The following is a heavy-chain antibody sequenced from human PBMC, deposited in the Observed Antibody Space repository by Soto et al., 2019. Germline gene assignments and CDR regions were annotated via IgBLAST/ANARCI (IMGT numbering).Heavy chain of an antibody. Sequence: SLRLSCAASGFTFSSYSMAWVRQAPGRGLEWVAVISYDGSNKYYADSVKGRFTISRDNSKNTLYLQMNSLRAEDTAVYYCAKVDSGSPAFDIWGQGTMVTVSS. J-gene: IGHJ3*02. CDR2: ISYDGSNK. V-gene: IGHV3-30*18. D-gene: IGHD5-12*01. CDR3: AKVDSGSPAFDI. CDR1: GFTFSSYS.